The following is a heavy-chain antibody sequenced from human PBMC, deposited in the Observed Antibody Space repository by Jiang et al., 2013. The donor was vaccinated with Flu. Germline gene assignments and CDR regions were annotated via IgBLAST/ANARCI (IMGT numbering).Heavy chain of an antibody. Sequence: LKSRVTISVDTSKNQFSLKLSSVTAADTAVYYCASGAMSFDYWGQGTLVTVSS. J-gene: IGHJ4*02. D-gene: IGHD3-16*01. CDR3: ASGAMSFDY. V-gene: IGHV4-30-2*04.